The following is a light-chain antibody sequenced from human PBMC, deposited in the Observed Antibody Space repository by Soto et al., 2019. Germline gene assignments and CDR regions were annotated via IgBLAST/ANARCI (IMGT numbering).Light chain of an antibody. V-gene: IGKV3-20*01. CDR1: QSVSSSY. CDR3: QQYGSSPHIT. CDR2: GAS. Sequence: EIVLTQSPGTLFLSPGERATLSCRASQSVSSSYLAWYQQKPGQAPRLLIYGASSRATGIPDRFSGSGSGTDFTLTISRLEPEDFAVYYCQQYGSSPHITFGGGTRWISN. J-gene: IGKJ4*01.